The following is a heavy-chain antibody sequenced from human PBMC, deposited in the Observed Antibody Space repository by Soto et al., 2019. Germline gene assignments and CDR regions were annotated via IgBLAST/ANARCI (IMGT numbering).Heavy chain of an antibody. CDR2: IYVSGSA. CDR1: GGSISSGDSY. D-gene: IGHD3-9*01. Sequence: QLQLQESGPGLAKPSETLSLTCTVSGGSISSGDSYWAWIRQPPGKGLEWIWTIYVSGSAHYNPSPKYRIHINAEPSKNQFYLTLSSVTDSDTDIYYCTKKFCNTAGCKNTVFDYWGKGALVTDSS. V-gene: IGHV4-39*01. CDR3: TKKFCNTAGCKNTVFDY. J-gene: IGHJ4*02.